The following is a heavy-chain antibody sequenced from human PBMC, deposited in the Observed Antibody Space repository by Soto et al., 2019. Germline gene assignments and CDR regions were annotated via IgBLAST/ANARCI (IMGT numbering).Heavy chain of an antibody. Sequence: QVQLVESGGGVVQPGRSLRLSCAASGFTFSIYDMHWVRQAPGKGLEWVAVISSDGSNEYYADSVKGRFTISRDNSKNTLYVQMNSLRAEDTAVYYCAKDLGDSSADDGADYWGQGTLVTVSS. J-gene: IGHJ4*02. CDR1: GFTFSIYD. D-gene: IGHD6-25*01. CDR2: ISSDGSNE. V-gene: IGHV3-30*18. CDR3: AKDLGDSSADDGADY.